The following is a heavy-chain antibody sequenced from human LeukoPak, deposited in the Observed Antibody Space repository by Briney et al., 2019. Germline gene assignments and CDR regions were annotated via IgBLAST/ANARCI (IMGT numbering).Heavy chain of an antibody. Sequence: ASVKVSCKASGYTFTGYYMHWVRQAPGQGLEWMGWINPNSGGTNYAQKFQGRVTMTRDTSISTAYMELSRLRSDDTAVYYCAREKYVWGSYRHFDYWGQGTLVTVSS. CDR3: AREKYVWGSYRHFDY. J-gene: IGHJ4*02. CDR1: GYTFTGYY. CDR2: INPNSGGT. D-gene: IGHD3-16*02. V-gene: IGHV1-2*02.